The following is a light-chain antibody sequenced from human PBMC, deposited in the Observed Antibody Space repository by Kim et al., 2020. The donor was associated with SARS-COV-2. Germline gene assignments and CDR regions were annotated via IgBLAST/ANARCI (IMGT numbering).Light chain of an antibody. CDR2: GAS. CDR3: QQYNNWVT. V-gene: IGKV3-15*01. Sequence: LSVSPGASATLSCRASQSVSSKLAWYQQKPGQAPRLLIYGASTRATGIPARFSGSGSGTEFTLTISSLQSEDFAVYYCQQYNNWVTFGGGTKLEI. J-gene: IGKJ4*01. CDR1: QSVSSK.